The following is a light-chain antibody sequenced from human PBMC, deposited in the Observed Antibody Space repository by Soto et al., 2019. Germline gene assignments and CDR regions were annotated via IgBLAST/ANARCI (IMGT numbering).Light chain of an antibody. CDR3: QQSSSTPYT. J-gene: IGKJ2*01. CDR1: RTINNF. Sequence: DIQMTQSPSSLSASVRDRVTITCRASRTINNFLSWFQQKPGKPPKLLIYGASRLHSGVPSRFSGSGSGTDFLLTISDLHAEAVASHFCQQSSSTPYTFGQATKLELK. V-gene: IGKV1-39*01. CDR2: GAS.